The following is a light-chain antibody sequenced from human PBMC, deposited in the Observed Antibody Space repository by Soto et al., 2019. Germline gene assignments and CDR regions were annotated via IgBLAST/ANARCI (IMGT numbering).Light chain of an antibody. J-gene: IGKJ1*01. CDR3: QQYHDWRT. V-gene: IGKV3-15*01. CDR1: QSVSSR. CDR2: GAS. Sequence: EIVMTQSPATPSVSPGERATLSCRADQSVSSRLAWYQQKPGQSPRLLIYGASTRATGIPARFSGGGSGTEFTLTISSLRSEDFAVYYCQQYHDWRTFGQGTKVDIK.